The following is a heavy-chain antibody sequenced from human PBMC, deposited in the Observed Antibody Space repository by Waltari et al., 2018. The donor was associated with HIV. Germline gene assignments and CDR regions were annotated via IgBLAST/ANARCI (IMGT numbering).Heavy chain of an antibody. CDR2: IKSKSDGGTK. V-gene: IGHV3-15*01. J-gene: IGHJ4*02. Sequence: EVQLVESGGGLVKPGGSLRLYCAASGFIFSNAWMSWVRQAPGKGLEWVGRIKSKSDGGTKDYAAPVKGRFTISRDDSKNTLYLQMNTLKTEDTAVYYCTTGAEDLWRVYWGQGNLVTVSS. CDR1: GFIFSNAW. D-gene: IGHD3-10*01. CDR3: TTGAEDLWRVY.